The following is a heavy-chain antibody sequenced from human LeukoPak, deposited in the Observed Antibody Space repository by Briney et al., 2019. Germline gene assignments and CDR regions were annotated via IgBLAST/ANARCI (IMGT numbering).Heavy chain of an antibody. V-gene: IGHV1-2*02. CDR3: ARASGYDYPSDY. J-gene: IGHJ4*02. D-gene: IGHD5-12*01. CDR2: IYPKSGGT. CDR1: GYTFTGYY. Sequence: ASVTVSCEASGYTFTGYYMYWVRQAPGQGLEWMGWIYPKSGGTNYAQKFQGRVTMTRDTSISTAYMELSRLRSDDTAVYYCARASGYDYPSDYWGQGTLVTVSS.